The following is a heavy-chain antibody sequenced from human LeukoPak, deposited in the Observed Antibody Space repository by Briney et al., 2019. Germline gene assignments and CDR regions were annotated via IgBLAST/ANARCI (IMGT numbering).Heavy chain of an antibody. D-gene: IGHD6-13*01. Sequence: GASVKVSCKASGYTFTGYYMHWVRQARGQGLEWMGWISAYNGNTTYAQKLQGRVTMTTDTSTSTAYMELRSLRSDDTAVYYCARDGFWKRPRRYSSSWYVDYWGQGTLVTVSS. CDR3: ARDGFWKRPRRYSSSWYVDY. V-gene: IGHV1-18*04. CDR2: ISAYNGNT. J-gene: IGHJ4*02. CDR1: GYTFTGYY.